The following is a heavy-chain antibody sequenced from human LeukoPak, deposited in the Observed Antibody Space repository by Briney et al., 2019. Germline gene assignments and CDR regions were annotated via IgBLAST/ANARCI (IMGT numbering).Heavy chain of an antibody. D-gene: IGHD3-22*01. V-gene: IGHV3-23*01. CDR3: AKDDSSGYYYFDY. CDR2: ISGSGGST. Sequence: GGSLRLSCAASGFTFSSYVMSWVRQAPGKGLEWVSAISGSGGSTYYADSVKGRFTISRDNSKNTLYLQMNSLRAEDTAVYYCAKDDSSGYYYFDYWGQGTLVTVSS. J-gene: IGHJ4*02. CDR1: GFTFSSYV.